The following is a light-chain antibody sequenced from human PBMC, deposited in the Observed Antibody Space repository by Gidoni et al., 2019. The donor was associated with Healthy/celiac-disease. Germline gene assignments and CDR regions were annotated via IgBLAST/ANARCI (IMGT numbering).Light chain of an antibody. CDR1: SLRSYY. J-gene: IGLJ1*01. Sequence: SSELTQDPAVSVALGQTVRITCQGDSLRSYYASWYQQKPGQAPVLVIYGKHHRPSGIPDRFSGSSSGNTASLTITGAQAEDEADYYCNSRDSSGNPLYVFGTGTKVTVL. CDR3: NSRDSSGNPLYV. V-gene: IGLV3-19*01. CDR2: GKH.